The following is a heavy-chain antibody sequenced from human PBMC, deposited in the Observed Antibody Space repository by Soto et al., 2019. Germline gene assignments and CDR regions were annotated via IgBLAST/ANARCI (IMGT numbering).Heavy chain of an antibody. V-gene: IGHV1-69*12. D-gene: IGHD5-12*01. CDR1: GGTFGSSA. CDR2: IIPIFGTA. J-gene: IGHJ4*02. CDR3: ESLSRGYSGRGDY. Sequence: QVQLVQSGAEVKKPGSSVKVSCKASGGTFGSSAISWVRQAPGQGLEWMGGIIPIFGTANNAQKFQGRATITADESTGTAYMELSSLRSEDTAVSSWESLSRGYSGRGDYWGQGTLVTVSS.